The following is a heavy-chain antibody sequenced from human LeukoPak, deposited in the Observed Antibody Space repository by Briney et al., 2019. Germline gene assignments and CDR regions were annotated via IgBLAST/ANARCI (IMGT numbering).Heavy chain of an antibody. V-gene: IGHV4-31*03. CDR3: AREGVVVASRKYFDY. J-gene: IGHJ4*02. CDR1: GGSISSGGYY. Sequence: SETLSLTCTVSGGSISSGGYYWSWILQHPGKGLACIGYIYYSGGTYYNQSLQIRVTISVDTSKDQSSLKLSSVTAGDTAVYYCAREGVVVASRKYFDYWGQGTLVTVSS. D-gene: IGHD6-19*01. CDR2: IYYSGGT.